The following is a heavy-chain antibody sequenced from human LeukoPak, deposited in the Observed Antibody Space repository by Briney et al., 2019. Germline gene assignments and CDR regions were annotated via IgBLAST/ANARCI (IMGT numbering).Heavy chain of an antibody. D-gene: IGHD3-3*01. J-gene: IGHJ3*02. CDR1: GFTFSSYA. CDR2: VSAGGGST. Sequence: LAGGSLRLSCAASGFTFSSYAMTWVRQAPGKGLEWVSSVSAGGGSTYYADSVKGRFTISTDNSRNTLYLQMNSLRAEDTAVYYCAKLNYDFWSGYYSGAFDIWGQGTMVTVSS. CDR3: AKLNYDFWSGYYSGAFDI. V-gene: IGHV3-23*01.